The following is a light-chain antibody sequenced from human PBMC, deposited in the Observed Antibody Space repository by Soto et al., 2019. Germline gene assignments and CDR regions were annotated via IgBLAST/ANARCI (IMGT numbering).Light chain of an antibody. CDR3: QQYGDSMGT. CDR2: GAS. Sequence: EIVLTQSPGTLSLSPGERATLSCRASQSVSSSYLAWYQQRPGQAPRLLIYGASSRAAGIPDRFSGSGSGTDFTLTISRPEPEDSAVYYCQQYGDSMGTFGQGTKLDIK. J-gene: IGKJ2*01. CDR1: QSVSSSY. V-gene: IGKV3-20*01.